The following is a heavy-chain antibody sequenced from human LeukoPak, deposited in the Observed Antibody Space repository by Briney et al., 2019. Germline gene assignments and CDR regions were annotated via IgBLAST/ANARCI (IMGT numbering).Heavy chain of an antibody. CDR2: IYYSGTT. CDR3: ARDFLALIAAAGGDDAFDI. J-gene: IGHJ3*02. V-gene: IGHV4-39*07. CDR1: GGSISSSSYY. Sequence: SETLSLTCTVSGGSISSSSYYWGWIRQPPGKGLEWIESIYYSGTTYYSPSLKSRVTISLDASKNHFSLKLTSVTAADTAVYYCARDFLALIAAAGGDDAFDIWGQGTMVTVSS. D-gene: IGHD6-13*01.